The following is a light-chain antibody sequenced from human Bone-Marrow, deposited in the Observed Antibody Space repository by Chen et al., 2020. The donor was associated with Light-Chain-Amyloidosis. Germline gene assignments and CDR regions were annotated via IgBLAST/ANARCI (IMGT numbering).Light chain of an antibody. CDR3: QVWDRSSDRPV. J-gene: IGLJ3*02. V-gene: IGLV3-21*02. CDR2: DDS. Sequence: SYVLTQPSSVSVAPGQTATISCGGNNIGSTSVHWYQQTPGQAPLLVVYDDSDRPSGIPARLSGSNSGNTATLTISRVEAGDEADYYCQVWDRSSDRPVFGGGPKLTVL. CDR1: NIGSTS.